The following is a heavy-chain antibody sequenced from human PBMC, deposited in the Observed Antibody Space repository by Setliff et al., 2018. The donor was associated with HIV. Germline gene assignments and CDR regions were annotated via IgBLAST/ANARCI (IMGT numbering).Heavy chain of an antibody. V-gene: IGHV4-34*01. CDR2: IDHSGST. CDR1: GVSFSGYY. J-gene: IGHJ5*02. CDR3: ARGVYSSGWYLLTRLDP. D-gene: IGHD6-19*01. Sequence: SQTLSLTCAVYGVSFSGYYWNWIRQTPGKGLEWIGEIDHSGSTNYNPSLKSRVTISLDTSKNQFSLRLTSVTAADTAVYYCARGVYSSGWYLLTRLDPWGQGVLVTVSA.